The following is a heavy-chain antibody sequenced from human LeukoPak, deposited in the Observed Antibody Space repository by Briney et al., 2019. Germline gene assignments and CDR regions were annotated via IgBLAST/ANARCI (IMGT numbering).Heavy chain of an antibody. CDR1: GGSISSSY. J-gene: IGHJ4*02. Sequence: SETLSLTCIVSGGSISSSYWSWIRQPPGKGLEWIGYIYYSGSTNYSPSLKSRVTISLDTSKNQFSLKLNSVTAADTAVYYCATESCSSTSCDFDYWGQGTLVTVSS. V-gene: IGHV4-59*01. D-gene: IGHD2-2*01. CDR2: IYYSGST. CDR3: ATESCSSTSCDFDY.